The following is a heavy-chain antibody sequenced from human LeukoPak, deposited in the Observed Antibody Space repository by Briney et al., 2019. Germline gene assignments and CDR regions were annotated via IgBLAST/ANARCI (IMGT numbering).Heavy chain of an antibody. CDR3: ARGRTFYGSGTGYFDY. J-gene: IGHJ4*02. D-gene: IGHD3-10*01. V-gene: IGHV4-30-2*01. CDR1: GGSISSGGYY. Sequence: PSQTLSLTCTVSGGSISSGGYYWSWIRQPPGKGLEWIGYIYHSGSTYYNPSLKSRATISVDRSKNQFSLKLSSVTAADTAVYYCARGRTFYGSGTGYFDYWGQGTLVTVSS. CDR2: IYHSGST.